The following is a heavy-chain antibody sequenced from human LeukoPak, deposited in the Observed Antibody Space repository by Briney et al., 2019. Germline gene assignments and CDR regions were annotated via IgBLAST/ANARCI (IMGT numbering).Heavy chain of an antibody. CDR1: GVSISSGGYY. CDR2: IYYSGST. CDR3: ARGPVRDYSNY. D-gene: IGHD4-11*01. V-gene: IGHV4-31*03. Sequence: PSETLSLTCTVSGVSISSGGYYWSWIRQHPGKGLEWIGYIYYSGSTYYNPSLKSRLTISLDTSNNQLSLKLSSVTAADTAVYYCARGPVRDYSNYWGQGTLVTVSS. J-gene: IGHJ4*02.